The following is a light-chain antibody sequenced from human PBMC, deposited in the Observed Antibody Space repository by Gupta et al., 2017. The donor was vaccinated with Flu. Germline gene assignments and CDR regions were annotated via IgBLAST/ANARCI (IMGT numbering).Light chain of an antibody. CDR3: QQYDTYLVT. CDR1: QSIRNL. Sequence: PSTLSASVGDRVTITCRASQSIRNLLAWYQQKPGKAPNLLIYKASSLESGVPSMFSGSASGTEFTLTISSLQPEDSATYYCQQYDTYLVTFGQGTKLEIK. CDR2: KAS. V-gene: IGKV1-5*03. J-gene: IGKJ2*01.